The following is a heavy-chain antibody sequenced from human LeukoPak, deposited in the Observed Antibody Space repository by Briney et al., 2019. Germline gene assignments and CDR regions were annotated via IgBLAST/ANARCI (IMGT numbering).Heavy chain of an antibody. CDR2: IHYSGSK. Sequence: SETLSLTCTVSGGSISSGDYYWSWIRQHPGKGLEWVGYIHYSGSKFYNPSLKSRVTISVDTSKNQFSLRLNSVTAADTAAYYCARRDTGYNWFDPWGQGTLVTVSS. V-gene: IGHV4-31*03. CDR1: GGSISSGDYY. CDR3: ARRDTGYNWFDP. D-gene: IGHD5-18*01. J-gene: IGHJ5*02.